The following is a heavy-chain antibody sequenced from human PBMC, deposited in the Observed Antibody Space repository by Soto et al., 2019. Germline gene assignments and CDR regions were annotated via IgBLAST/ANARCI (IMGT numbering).Heavy chain of an antibody. CDR2: ISYDGSNK. D-gene: IGHD1-26*01. V-gene: IGHV3-30*18. Sequence: QVQLVESGGGMVQPGRSLRLSCAASGFTFSSYGMHWVRQAPGKGLEWVAVISYDGSNKYYADSVKGRFTISRDNSKNTLYLQMNSLRAEDTAVYYCAKAGSGSSRGGLLDYWGQGTLVTVSS. CDR3: AKAGSGSSRGGLLDY. CDR1: GFTFSSYG. J-gene: IGHJ4*02.